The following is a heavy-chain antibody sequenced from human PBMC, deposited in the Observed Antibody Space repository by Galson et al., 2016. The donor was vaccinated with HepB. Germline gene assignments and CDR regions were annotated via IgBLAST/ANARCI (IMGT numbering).Heavy chain of an antibody. J-gene: IGHJ4*02. D-gene: IGHD6-19*01. CDR3: ARLPIYSSGWQIGF. CDR2: SRYSGTT. CDR1: GGSISSSNY. V-gene: IGHV4-39*01. Sequence: ETLSLTCTVSGGSISSSNYWGWIRQPPGMGLEWIAMSRYSGTTYYNPSLKSRGTISVDTSKNQFSLKLSSVTAADTALYYCARLPIYSSGWQIGFWGQGTLVTVSS.